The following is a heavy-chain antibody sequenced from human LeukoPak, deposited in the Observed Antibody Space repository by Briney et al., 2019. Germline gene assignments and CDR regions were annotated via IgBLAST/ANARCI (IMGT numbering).Heavy chain of an antibody. CDR2: ISWNSGII. J-gene: IGHJ6*02. D-gene: IGHD6-19*01. CDR3: ALCLGCPYYYGMDV. Sequence: GGSLRLSCAASGFTFDDYAMHWVRQAPGKGLEWVSGISWNSGIIGYADSVKGRFTISRDNAKNSLYLQMNSLRAEDTALYYCALCLGCPYYYGMDVWGQGTTVTVSS. V-gene: IGHV3-9*01. CDR1: GFTFDDYA.